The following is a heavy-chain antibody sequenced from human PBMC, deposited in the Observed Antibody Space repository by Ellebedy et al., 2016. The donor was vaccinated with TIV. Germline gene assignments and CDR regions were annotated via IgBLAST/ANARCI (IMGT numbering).Heavy chain of an antibody. J-gene: IGHJ4*02. D-gene: IGHD3-3*01. Sequence: SETLSLTCNVSGGSIDSGDNYWSWIRQTPGKGLEWIGNIYYSGDAVYSPSLQGRVSISLSRSKNYFPLNLRSVTAADTAVYYCAGEYRTYDFDYWGQGTLVTVSS. V-gene: IGHV4-30-4*01. CDR2: IYYSGDA. CDR1: GGSIDSGDNY. CDR3: AGEYRTYDFDY.